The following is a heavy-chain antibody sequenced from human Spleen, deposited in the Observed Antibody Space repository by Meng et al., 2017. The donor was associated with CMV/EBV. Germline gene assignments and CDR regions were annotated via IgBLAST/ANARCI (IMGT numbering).Heavy chain of an antibody. V-gene: IGHV3-74*01. J-gene: IGHJ4*02. CDR3: AREGPNSGWYVDY. Sequence: AASRYTFKNFWMHWVRQTPGKGLVWVSRINGDGSDTNYADSVKGRFTVSRDSADNTLYLQMNSLRVEDTAVYYCAREGPNSGWYVDYWGQGILVTVSS. CDR2: INGDGSDT. CDR1: RYTFKNFW. D-gene: IGHD6-19*01.